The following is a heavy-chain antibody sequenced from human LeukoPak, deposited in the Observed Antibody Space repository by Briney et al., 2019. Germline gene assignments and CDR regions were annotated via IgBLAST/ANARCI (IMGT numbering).Heavy chain of an antibody. V-gene: IGHV1-69*06. CDR1: GGTFSSYA. CDR2: IIPIFGTA. Sequence: SVKVSCKASGGTFSSYAISWVRQAPGQGLEWMGGIIPIFGTANYAQKFQSRVTITADKSTSTAYMELSSLRSEDTAVYYCARSSIIAAAGPYYFDYWGQGTLVTVSS. CDR3: ARSSIIAAAGPYYFDY. J-gene: IGHJ4*02. D-gene: IGHD6-13*01.